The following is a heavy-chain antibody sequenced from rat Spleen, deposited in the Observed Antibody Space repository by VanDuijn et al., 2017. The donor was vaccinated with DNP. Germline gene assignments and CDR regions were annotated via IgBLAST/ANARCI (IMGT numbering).Heavy chain of an antibody. V-gene: IGHV5S11*01. CDR2: ISTGGSNT. D-gene: IGHD2-1*01. CDR3: ARHGELPTRYAMDA. J-gene: IGHJ4*01. Sequence: EVQLVESGGGLVQPGKSLKLSCAASGFTFSHYSMAWVRQAPTKGLEWVASISTGGSNTYYRDSVKCRFTISRDNANSSLYLQMDSLRSEETATYYCARHGELPTRYAMDAWGQGTSVTVSS. CDR1: GFTFSHYS.